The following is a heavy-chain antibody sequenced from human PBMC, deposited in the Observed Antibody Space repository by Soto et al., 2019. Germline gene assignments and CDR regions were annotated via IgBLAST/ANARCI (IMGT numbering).Heavy chain of an antibody. CDR3: ARTNGAYSNYFDY. CDR1: GFTFSSYS. D-gene: IGHD2-8*01. Sequence: EVQLVESGGGLVKPGGSLRLSCAASGFTFSSYSMVWVRQAPEKGLEWVSSIGGSSGRIYYADSLKGRFTISRDNAKNSLYLQMNSLRVDDTAVYYCARTNGAYSNYFDYWGQGTLVTVSS. CDR2: IGGSSGRI. J-gene: IGHJ4*02. V-gene: IGHV3-21*01.